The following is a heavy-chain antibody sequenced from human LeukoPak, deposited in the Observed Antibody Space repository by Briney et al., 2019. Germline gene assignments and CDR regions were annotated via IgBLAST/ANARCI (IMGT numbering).Heavy chain of an antibody. D-gene: IGHD3-9*01. CDR2: ISAYNGNT. CDR3: ARGRRILTGYYISGSDAFDF. J-gene: IGHJ3*01. V-gene: IGHV1-18*01. CDR1: GYTFTSYG. Sequence: ASVKVSCKASGYTFTSYGISWVRQAPGQGLEWMGWISAYNGNTNYAQKLQGRVTMTTDTSTSTAYMELRSLRSDDTAVYYCARGRRILTGYYISGSDAFDFWGQGTMVTVSS.